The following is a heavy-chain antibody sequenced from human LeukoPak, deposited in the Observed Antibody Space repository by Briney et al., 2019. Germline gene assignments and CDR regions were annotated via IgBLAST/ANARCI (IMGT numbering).Heavy chain of an antibody. CDR3: TTDRYYDNSELQFQH. Sequence: GGSLRLSCAASGFTLNNAWMSWVRQAPGKGLEWLGRIKRETDGGTLDYAAPVKGRFTISRDDSRNTLYLQMDSLKIEDTAVYYCTTDRYYDNSELQFQHWGQGTLVTVSS. D-gene: IGHD3-22*01. J-gene: IGHJ1*01. CDR2: IKRETDGGTL. CDR1: GFTLNNAW. V-gene: IGHV3-15*01.